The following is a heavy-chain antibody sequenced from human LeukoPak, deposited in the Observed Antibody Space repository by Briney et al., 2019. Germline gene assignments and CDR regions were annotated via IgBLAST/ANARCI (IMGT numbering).Heavy chain of an antibody. V-gene: IGHV3-30*18. J-gene: IGHJ6*02. CDR2: ISYDGSNK. CDR3: AKDSRHDYYYGMDV. D-gene: IGHD6-6*01. CDR1: GFTFSSYG. Sequence: GGSLRLSCAASGFTFSSYGMHWVRQAPGKGLEWVAVISYDGSNKYYADSVKGRFTISRDNSKNTLYLQMNSLRAEDTAVYYCAKDSRHDYYYGMDVWGQGTTVTVSS.